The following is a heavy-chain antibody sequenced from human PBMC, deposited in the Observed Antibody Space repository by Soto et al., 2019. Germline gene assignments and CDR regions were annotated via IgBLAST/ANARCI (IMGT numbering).Heavy chain of an antibody. V-gene: IGHV3-30-3*01. CDR3: AGPDYGSGSYPDY. CDR2: ISYDGSNK. CDR1: GFTFSSYA. Sequence: QVQLVESGGGVVQPGRSLRLSCAASGFTFSSYAMQWVRQAPGKGREWVAVISYDGSNKYYADSVKGRFTISRDNSKNTLYLQMNSLRAEDTAVYYCAGPDYGSGSYPDYRGQGTLVTVSS. D-gene: IGHD3-10*01. J-gene: IGHJ4*02.